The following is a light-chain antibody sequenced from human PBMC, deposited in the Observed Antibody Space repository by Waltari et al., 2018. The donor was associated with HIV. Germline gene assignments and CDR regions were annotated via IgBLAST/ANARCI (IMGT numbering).Light chain of an antibody. CDR3: SSYTNTDILL. Sequence: QSALTQPASVSGSPGQSITISCTGAKTDIGLYNLVSWYRQHPDKAPQLVIYGVNTRPSGVSDRFSGSKSGNTASLTISSLQAEDEADYYCSSYTNTDILLFGGGTKLTVL. V-gene: IGLV2-14*01. CDR2: GVN. CDR1: KTDIGLYNL. J-gene: IGLJ2*01.